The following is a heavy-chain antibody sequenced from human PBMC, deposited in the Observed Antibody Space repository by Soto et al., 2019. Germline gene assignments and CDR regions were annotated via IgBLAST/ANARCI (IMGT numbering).Heavy chain of an antibody. CDR1: GFTFSSYA. V-gene: IGHV3-23*01. Sequence: EVQLLESGGGLVQPGGSLRLSCAASGFTFSSYAMSWVRQAPGKGLEWVSAISGSGGSTYYADSVKGRFTISRDNSKNTLYLQMNSLRAVDTAVYYCAKDFRSYSSGWYGNYFDYWGQGTLVTVSS. CDR2: ISGSGGST. CDR3: AKDFRSYSSGWYGNYFDY. J-gene: IGHJ4*02. D-gene: IGHD6-19*01.